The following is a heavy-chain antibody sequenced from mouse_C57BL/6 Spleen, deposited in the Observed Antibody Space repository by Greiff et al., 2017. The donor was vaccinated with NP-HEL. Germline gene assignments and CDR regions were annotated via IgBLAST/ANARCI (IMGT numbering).Heavy chain of an antibody. Sequence: EVKLMESGGGLVQPGGSLSLSCAASGFTFTDYYMSWVRQPPGKALEWLGFIRNKANGYTTEYSASVKGRFTISRDNSQSILYLQMNALRAEDSATYYCARFNDYDGDFDYWGQGTTLTVSS. CDR1: GFTFTDYY. V-gene: IGHV7-3*01. CDR2: IRNKANGYTT. J-gene: IGHJ2*01. D-gene: IGHD2-4*01. CDR3: ARFNDYDGDFDY.